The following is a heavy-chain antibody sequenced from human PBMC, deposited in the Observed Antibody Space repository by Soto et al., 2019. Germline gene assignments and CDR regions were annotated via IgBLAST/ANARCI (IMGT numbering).Heavy chain of an antibody. V-gene: IGHV4-59*01. CDR1: GGSMSNYY. Sequence: AETLSLTCAVSGGSMSNYYWSWVRQPPGKGLEWIAYISYTGSTNYNPSLRSRVTTSVDTSKNQFSLKLSSVTAADTAVYYCTRVSGTVPTAVIFDYWGQGTLVTVSS. J-gene: IGHJ4*02. CDR2: ISYTGST. CDR3: TRVSGTVPTAVIFDY. D-gene: IGHD2-2*01.